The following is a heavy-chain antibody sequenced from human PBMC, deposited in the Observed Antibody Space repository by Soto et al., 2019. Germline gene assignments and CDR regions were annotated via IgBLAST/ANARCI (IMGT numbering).Heavy chain of an antibody. J-gene: IGHJ3*02. V-gene: IGHV3-23*01. CDR2: ISGSGGST. D-gene: IGHD3-9*01. CDR3: AKDLYDILTGYPDDAFDI. Sequence: GGSLRLSCAASGFTFSSYAMSWVRQAPGKGLEWVSAISGSGGSTYYADSVKGRFTISRDNSKNTLDLQMNSLRAEDTAVYYCAKDLYDILTGYPDDAFDIWGQGTMVTVSS. CDR1: GFTFSSYA.